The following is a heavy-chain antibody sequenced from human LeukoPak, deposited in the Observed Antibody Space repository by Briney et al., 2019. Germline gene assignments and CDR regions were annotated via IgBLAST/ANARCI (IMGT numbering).Heavy chain of an antibody. D-gene: IGHD3-10*01. CDR2: IRSQGYGGTT. CDR3: TRVSRSGNYSDF. Sequence: PGGSLRLSCTTSGFTFGDYAMSWVRQAPGKGLEWVGLIRSQGYGGTTQYAASVKGRFTISRDDSKSIAYLQMNSLKTEDTAVYYCTRVSRSGNYSDFWGQGTLVTVSS. CDR1: GFTFGDYA. J-gene: IGHJ4*02. V-gene: IGHV3-49*04.